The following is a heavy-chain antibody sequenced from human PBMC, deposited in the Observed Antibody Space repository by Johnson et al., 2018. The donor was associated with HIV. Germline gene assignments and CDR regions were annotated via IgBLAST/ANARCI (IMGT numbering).Heavy chain of an antibody. V-gene: IGHV3-30*03. CDR2: ISYDGSNK. CDR3: ARGEEMATILI. J-gene: IGHJ3*02. CDR1: GFTFSSYG. D-gene: IGHD5-24*01. Sequence: QVQLVESGGGVVQPGRSLRLSCAASGFTFSSYGMHWVRQAPGKGLEWVAVISYDGSNKYYADSVKGRFTISRDNSKNTLYLQMNSLRAEDTAVYYCARGEEMATILIWGQGTMVTVSS.